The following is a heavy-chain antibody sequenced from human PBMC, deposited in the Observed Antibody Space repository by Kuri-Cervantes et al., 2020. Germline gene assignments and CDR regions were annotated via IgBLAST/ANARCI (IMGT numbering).Heavy chain of an antibody. V-gene: IGHV4-59*02. D-gene: IGHD4-17*01. J-gene: IGHJ6*02. CDR1: GGSVSRSY. Sequence: ESLKISCTVSGGSVSRSYWSWMRQPPGKGLEWIGYIYYSGSTNYNPSLKSRVTVSVDTSKNQFSLKLSSVTAADTAVYYCASNGDYVGNYYYYGMDVWGQGTTVTVSS. CDR3: ASNGDYVGNYYYYGMDV. CDR2: IYYSGST.